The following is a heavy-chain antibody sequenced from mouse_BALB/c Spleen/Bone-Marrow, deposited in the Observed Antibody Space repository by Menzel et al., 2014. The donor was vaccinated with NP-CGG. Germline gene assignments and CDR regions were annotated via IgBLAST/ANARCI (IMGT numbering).Heavy chain of an antibody. CDR1: GFTFSSFG. Sequence: DVKLQESGGGLVQPGGSRKLSCAASGFTFSSFGMHCVRQAPEKGLEWVAYISSGSSTIYYADTVKGRFTISRDNPKNTLFLQMTSLRSEDTAMYYCARYGNYSYAMDYWGQGTSVTVSS. CDR3: ARYGNYSYAMDY. D-gene: IGHD2-1*01. CDR2: ISSGSSTI. V-gene: IGHV5-17*02. J-gene: IGHJ4*01.